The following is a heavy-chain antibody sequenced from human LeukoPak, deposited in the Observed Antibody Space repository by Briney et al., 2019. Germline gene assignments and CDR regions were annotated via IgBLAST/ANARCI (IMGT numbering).Heavy chain of an antibody. CDR2: IIPIFGTA. J-gene: IGHJ6*03. Sequence: ASVKVSCKASGGTFSSYAISWVRQAPGQGLEWMGGIIPIFGTANYAQKFQGRVTITADKSTSTAYMELSSLRSEDTAVYYCALYDSSGSPYYYYYYMDVWGKGTTVTVSS. CDR3: ALYDSSGSPYYYYYYMDV. CDR1: GGTFSSYA. V-gene: IGHV1-69*06. D-gene: IGHD3-22*01.